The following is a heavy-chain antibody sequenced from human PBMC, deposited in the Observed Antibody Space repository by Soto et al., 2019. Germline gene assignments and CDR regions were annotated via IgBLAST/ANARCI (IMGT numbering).Heavy chain of an antibody. CDR1: GFTFSSYA. J-gene: IGHJ6*02. D-gene: IGHD3-3*01. CDR2: ISYDGSNK. CDR3: ARGMAAEVLRFLEWPFGMDV. Sequence: QVQLVESGGGVVQPGRSLRLSCAASGFTFSSYAMHWVRQAPGKGLEWVAVISYDGSNKYYADSVKGRFTISRDNSKNTLYLQMNSLRAEDTAVYYCARGMAAEVLRFLEWPFGMDVWGQGTTVTVSS. V-gene: IGHV3-30-3*01.